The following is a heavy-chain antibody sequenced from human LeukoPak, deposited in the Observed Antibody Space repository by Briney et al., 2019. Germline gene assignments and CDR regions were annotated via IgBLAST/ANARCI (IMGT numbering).Heavy chain of an antibody. CDR3: ARGRNYDFWFGP. CDR2: IYYSGST. D-gene: IGHD3-3*01. Sequence: SETLSLTCTVSGGSISSYYWSWIRQPPGKGLEWIGYIYYSGSTNYNPSLKSRVTISVDTSKNQFSLKLSSVTAADTAVYYCARGRNYDFWFGPWGQGTLVTVSS. CDR1: GGSISSYY. V-gene: IGHV4-59*01. J-gene: IGHJ5*02.